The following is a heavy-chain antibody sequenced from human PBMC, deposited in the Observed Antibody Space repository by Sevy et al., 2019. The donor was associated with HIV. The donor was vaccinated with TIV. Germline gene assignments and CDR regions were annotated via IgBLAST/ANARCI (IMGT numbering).Heavy chain of an antibody. J-gene: IGHJ3*02. CDR2: IWYDGRNK. V-gene: IGHV3-33*01. D-gene: IGHD2-2*01. CDR1: GFTFSSYG. CDR3: ARDPGYCSSTSCYFDAFDI. Sequence: GGSLRLSCAASGFTFSSYGMHWVRQAPGKGLEWVAVIWYDGRNKYYADSGKGRFTISRDNSKNTLYLQMNSLRAEDTAVYYCARDPGYCSSTSCYFDAFDIWGQGTMVTVSS.